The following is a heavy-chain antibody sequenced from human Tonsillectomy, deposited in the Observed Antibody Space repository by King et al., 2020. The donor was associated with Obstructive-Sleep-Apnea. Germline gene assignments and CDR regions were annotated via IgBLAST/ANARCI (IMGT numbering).Heavy chain of an antibody. D-gene: IGHD1-26*01. J-gene: IGHJ4*02. CDR3: ARDGSRTELYYFDY. Sequence: VQLVESGGGVVQPGRSLRLSCAASGFTFSSYAMHWVRQAPGKGLEWVAVISYDGSNKYYADSVKGRFTISRDNSKNTLYLQMNSLRAEDTAVYYCARDGSRTELYYFDYWGQGTLVTVSS. CDR1: GFTFSSYA. CDR2: ISYDGSNK. V-gene: IGHV3-30-3*01.